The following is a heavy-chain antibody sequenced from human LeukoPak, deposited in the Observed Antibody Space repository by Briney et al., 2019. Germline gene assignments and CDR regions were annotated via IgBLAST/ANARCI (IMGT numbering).Heavy chain of an antibody. D-gene: IGHD3-22*01. CDR3: ASSSPYYYDSSGYSTGID. J-gene: IGHJ4*02. CDR1: GYTFTSYA. CDR2: INAGNGNT. V-gene: IGHV1-3*01. Sequence: ASVKVSCKASGYTFTSYAMHWVRQAPGQRLEWMGWINAGNGNTKYSQKFQGRVTITRDTSASTAYMELSSLRSEDTAVYYCASSSPYYYDSSGYSTGIDWGQGTLVTVSS.